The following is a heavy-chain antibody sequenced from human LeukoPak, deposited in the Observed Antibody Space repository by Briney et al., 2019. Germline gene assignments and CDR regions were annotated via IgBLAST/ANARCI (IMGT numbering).Heavy chain of an antibody. CDR2: ISSSGSTI. V-gene: IGHV3-48*04. Sequence: GGSLRLSCAASGFTFTSYGMNWVRQAPGKGLEWVSYISSSGSTIYYADSVKGRFTISRDNAKNSLYLQMNSLRAEDTAVYHCARDRGYSSFDYWGQGTLVTVSS. CDR3: ARDRGYSSFDY. D-gene: IGHD6-19*01. CDR1: GFTFTSYG. J-gene: IGHJ4*02.